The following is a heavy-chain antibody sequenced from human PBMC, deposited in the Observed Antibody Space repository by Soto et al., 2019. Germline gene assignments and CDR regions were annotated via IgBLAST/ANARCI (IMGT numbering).Heavy chain of an antibody. CDR3: ARTFSNHYGLDV. Sequence: SGPTLVNPTQTLTLTCSFSGFSLSTSGMCVTWIRQPPGKAPEWLALIDWDDDKYYSTSLKTRLTISKDTSQNQVVLTMTNMDRVDTATYYCARTFSNHYGLDVWGQGTTVTAP. J-gene: IGHJ6*02. V-gene: IGHV2-70*01. CDR1: GFSLSTSGMC. CDR2: IDWDDDK.